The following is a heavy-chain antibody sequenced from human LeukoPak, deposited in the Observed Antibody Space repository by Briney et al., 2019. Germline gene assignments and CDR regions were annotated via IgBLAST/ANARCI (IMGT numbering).Heavy chain of an antibody. CDR2: IKQHGSEK. CDR3: ARVTWGWFGSY. Sequence: PGGSLRLSCAASGFTFSSYWMSWVRQAPGKGPEWVANIKQHGSEKYYVDSVKGRFTISRDDAKNSLYLQMNSLRAEDTAVYYCARVTWGWFGSYWGQGTLVTVSS. J-gene: IGHJ4*02. D-gene: IGHD3-10*01. CDR1: GFTFSSYW. V-gene: IGHV3-7*01.